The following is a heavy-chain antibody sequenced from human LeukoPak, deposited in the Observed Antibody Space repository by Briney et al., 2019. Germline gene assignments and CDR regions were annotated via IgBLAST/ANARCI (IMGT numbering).Heavy chain of an antibody. Sequence: KTSETLSLTCTVSGGSISSSSYYWGWIRQPPGKGLEWNGSIYYSGSTYYNPSLTSRVTISVDTSKNQFSLKLSSGTAADTAVYYCARPSTRARIAARLVMDVWGKGTTVTVSS. CDR1: GGSISSSSYY. J-gene: IGHJ6*04. D-gene: IGHD6-6*01. CDR3: ARPSTRARIAARLVMDV. V-gene: IGHV4-39*07. CDR2: IYYSGST.